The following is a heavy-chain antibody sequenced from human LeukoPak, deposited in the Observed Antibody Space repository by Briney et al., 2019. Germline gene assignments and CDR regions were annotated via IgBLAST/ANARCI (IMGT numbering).Heavy chain of an antibody. CDR3: AKGVVADPFDY. D-gene: IGHD2-15*01. CDR1: GFTVSSNY. Sequence: GGSLRLSCAASGFTVSSNYMSWVRQAPGKGLEWVSVIYSGGSTYYADSVKGRFTISRDNSKNTLYLQMNSLRAEDTAVYYCAKGVVADPFDYWGQGTLVTVSS. J-gene: IGHJ4*02. CDR2: IYSGGST. V-gene: IGHV3-53*01.